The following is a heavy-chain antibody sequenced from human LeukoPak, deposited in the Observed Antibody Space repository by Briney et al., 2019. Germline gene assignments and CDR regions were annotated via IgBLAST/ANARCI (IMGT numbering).Heavy chain of an antibody. CDR3: ARALPYSPLDY. J-gene: IGHJ4*02. D-gene: IGHD2-21*01. V-gene: IGHV1-2*04. CDR1: GYTFTGYY. Sequence: GASVKVSCKASGYTFTGYYMHWVRQAPGQGLEWMGWNNPNSGGTNYAQKFQGWVTMTRDTSISTAYMELSRLRSDDTAVYYCARALPYSPLDYWGQGTLVTVSS. CDR2: NNPNSGGT.